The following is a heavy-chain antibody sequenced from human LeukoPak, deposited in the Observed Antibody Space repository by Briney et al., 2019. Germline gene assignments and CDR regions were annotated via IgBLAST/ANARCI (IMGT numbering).Heavy chain of an antibody. V-gene: IGHV1-69*05. CDR2: IIPIFGTA. CDR3: ASSVQFGELHPDYYYYYYMDV. CDR1: GGTFSSYA. D-gene: IGHD3-10*01. Sequence: SVKVSRKASGGTFSSYAISWVRQAPGQGLEWIGRIIPIFGTANYAQKFQGRVTITTDESTSTAYMELSSLRSEDTAVYYCASSVQFGELHPDYYYYYYMDVWGKGTTVTVSS. J-gene: IGHJ6*03.